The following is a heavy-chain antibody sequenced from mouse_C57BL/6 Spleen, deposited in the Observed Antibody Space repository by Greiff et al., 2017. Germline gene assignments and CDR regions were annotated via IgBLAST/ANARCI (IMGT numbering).Heavy chain of an antibody. CDR2: IHPNSGST. Sequence: QVQLQQPGAELVKPGASVKLSCKASGYTFTSYWMHWVKQRPGQGLEWIGMIHPNSGSTNYNEKFKSKTTLTVDKSSSTAYMQLSSLTSEDSAVYYCARCYYGNSDYYAMDYCGQGTSVTVSS. V-gene: IGHV1-64*01. J-gene: IGHJ4*01. CDR1: GYTFTSYW. CDR3: ARCYYGNSDYYAMDY. D-gene: IGHD2-1*01.